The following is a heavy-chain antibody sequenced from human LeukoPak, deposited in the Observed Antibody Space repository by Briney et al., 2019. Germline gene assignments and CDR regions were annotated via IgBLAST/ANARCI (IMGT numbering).Heavy chain of an antibody. D-gene: IGHD2-21*01. CDR1: GFTFDDYG. CDR3: ARVDRSADCSLDY. V-gene: IGHV3-20*04. J-gene: IGHJ4*02. CDR2: INLSSSSR. Sequence: PGGSLRLSCAASGFTFDDYGMSWVRQAPGKGLEWVSGINLSSSSRGYADSVKGRFTISRDSAKKFLYLQMNTLRVEDTALYYCARVDRSADCSLDYWGQGSLVTVSS.